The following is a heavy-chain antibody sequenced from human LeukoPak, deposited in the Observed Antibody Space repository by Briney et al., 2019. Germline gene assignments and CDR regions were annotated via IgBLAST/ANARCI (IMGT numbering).Heavy chain of an antibody. V-gene: IGHV4-30-2*03. D-gene: IGHD6-13*01. CDR3: ARRAAAGTTDDAFDI. J-gene: IGHJ3*02. CDR1: GGSISSGGYS. Sequence: SETLSLTRAVSGGSISSGGYSWSWIRQPPGKGLEWIGYIYHSGNTYYNPSLKSRVTISIDTSKNQFSLNLNSVTAADTAVYYCARRAAAGTTDDAFDIWGQGTMVTVSS. CDR2: IYHSGNT.